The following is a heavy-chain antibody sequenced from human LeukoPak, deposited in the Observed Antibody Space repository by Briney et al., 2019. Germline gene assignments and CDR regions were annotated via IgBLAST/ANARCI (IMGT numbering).Heavy chain of an antibody. V-gene: IGHV3-74*01. J-gene: IGHJ6*02. CDR2: MRSEGSGT. CDR1: GFSLSGYW. Sequence: GGSLRLSCAASGFSLSGYWMHWVRQAPGKGLVWVSRMRSEGSGTTYADSVKGRFTISRDNAKNTLYLQMNSLRAEDAAVYYCTRVQAGRSGLMDVWGRGTTVTVS. CDR3: TRVQAGRSGLMDV. D-gene: IGHD2-8*02.